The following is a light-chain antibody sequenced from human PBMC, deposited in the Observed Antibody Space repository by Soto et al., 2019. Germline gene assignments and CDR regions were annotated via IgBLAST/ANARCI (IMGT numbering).Light chain of an antibody. J-gene: IGKJ2*01. V-gene: IGKV3-20*01. CDR3: QQYGSSSYT. CDR1: QSVSISS. Sequence: DIVLTQSPGTLSLSPGERVTLSCRASQSVSISSFAWYQQKPGQAPRLLIYSASSSATGIPDRFSGSGSGTDFTLTISRLEPEDFSVYYCQQYGSSSYTFGQGTNLEIK. CDR2: SAS.